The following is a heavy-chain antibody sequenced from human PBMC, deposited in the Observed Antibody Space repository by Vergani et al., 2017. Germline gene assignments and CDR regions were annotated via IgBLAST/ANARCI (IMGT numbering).Heavy chain of an antibody. CDR2: IIPIFGTA. CDR3: AGGSGSGGPYCSSTSCYPSFDY. D-gene: IGHD2-2*01. J-gene: IGHJ4*02. Sequence: QVQLVQSGAEVKKPGSSVKVSCKASGGTFSSYAISWVRQAPGQGLEWMGGIIPIFGTANYAQKFQGRVTITADESTSTAYMELSSLRSEDTAVYYCAGGSGSGGPYCSSTSCYPSFDYWGQGTLVTVSS. V-gene: IGHV1-69*01. CDR1: GGTFSSYA.